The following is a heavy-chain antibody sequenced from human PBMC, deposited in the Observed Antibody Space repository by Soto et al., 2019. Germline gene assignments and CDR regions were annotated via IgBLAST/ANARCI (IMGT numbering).Heavy chain of an antibody. D-gene: IGHD3-10*01. Sequence: ETVSLTCSVSGGSISSYSWSWIRQPPGKGLEWIGYVYDTGSTDYNPSLKSRGTISLDTSKNHFSLRLSSVTAADTAVYYCARDYSGSGSYYNYFDYRGPGTSVTVSS. V-gene: IGHV4-59*01. CDR1: GGSISSYS. CDR3: ARDYSGSGSYYNYFDY. J-gene: IGHJ4*02. CDR2: VYDTGST.